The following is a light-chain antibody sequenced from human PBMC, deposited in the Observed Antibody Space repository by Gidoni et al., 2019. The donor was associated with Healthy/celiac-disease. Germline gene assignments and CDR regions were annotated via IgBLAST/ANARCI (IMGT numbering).Light chain of an antibody. CDR2: GAS. CDR3: QQSGSSPWT. Sequence: EIVLTQSPGTLSLSPAERATLSCRASQSVSSSYLAWYQQKPGQAPRLLIYGASSRATGIPDRFSGSGSGTDFTLTISRLEPEDFAVYYCQQSGSSPWTFGQGTKVEIK. V-gene: IGKV3-20*01. J-gene: IGKJ1*01. CDR1: QSVSSSY.